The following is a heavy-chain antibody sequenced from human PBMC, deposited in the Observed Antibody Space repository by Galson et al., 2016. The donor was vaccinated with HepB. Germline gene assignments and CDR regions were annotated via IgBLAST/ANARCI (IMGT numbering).Heavy chain of an antibody. CDR2: ISNSSSAI. CDR1: GFSFSIYS. Sequence: SLRLSCAASGFSFSIYSMTWVRQAPGKGLEWISFISNSSSAIYYADSVKGRFTISRDNAKNSLYLQMTSLRDEDTAVYYCVRSNFCAGDCYWGLAYWGQGTLVTVSS. V-gene: IGHV3-48*02. D-gene: IGHD2-21*02. J-gene: IGHJ4*02. CDR3: VRSNFCAGDCYWGLAY.